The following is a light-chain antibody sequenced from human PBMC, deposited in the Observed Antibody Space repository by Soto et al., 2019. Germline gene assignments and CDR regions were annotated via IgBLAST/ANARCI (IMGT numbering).Light chain of an antibody. J-gene: IGLJ3*02. CDR3: VLYMGGGIWV. CDR2: STN. Sequence: QTVVTQEPSSSVSPGRTVTLTCGLSSGSVSISYYPSWYQQTPGQAPRTLLYSTNTRSSGVPDRFSGSIVGNKAALTITGAQADDESYYYWVLYMGGGIWVFGGGTKLTVL. CDR1: SGSVSISYY. V-gene: IGLV8-61*01.